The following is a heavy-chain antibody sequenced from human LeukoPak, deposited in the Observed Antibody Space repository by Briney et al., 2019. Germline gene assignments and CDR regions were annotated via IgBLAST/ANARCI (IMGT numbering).Heavy chain of an antibody. D-gene: IGHD3-22*01. CDR1: GGSISSGSYY. CDR2: IYTSGST. V-gene: IGHV4-61*02. CDR3: ARLSSGYTNYFDY. Sequence: SETLSLTCTVSGGSISSGSYYWSWIRQPAGKGLEWIGRIYTSGSTNYNPSLKSRVTISVDTSKNQFSLKLSSVTAADTAVYYCARLSSGYTNYFDYWGQGTLVTVSS. J-gene: IGHJ4*02.